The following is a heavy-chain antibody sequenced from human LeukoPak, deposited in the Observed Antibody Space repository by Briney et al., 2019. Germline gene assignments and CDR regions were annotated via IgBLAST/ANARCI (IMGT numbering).Heavy chain of an antibody. V-gene: IGHV4-34*01. Sequence: TSETLSLTCAVYGGSFSGYYWSWIRQPPGKGLEWIGEINHSESTNYNPSLTSRGTRSVDTSTNQFSLKLSSVTAADTAVYYCARGPVAVPAAMRVRWFDPWGQGTLVTVSS. CDR2: INHSEST. CDR1: GGSFSGYY. CDR3: ARGPVAVPAAMRVRWFDP. D-gene: IGHD2-2*01. J-gene: IGHJ5*02.